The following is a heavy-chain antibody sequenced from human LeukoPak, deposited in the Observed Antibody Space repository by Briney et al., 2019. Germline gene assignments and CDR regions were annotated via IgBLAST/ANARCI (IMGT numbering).Heavy chain of an antibody. CDR2: ISGSGGST. CDR1: GFTFSSYA. J-gene: IGHJ6*02. D-gene: IGHD3-3*01. Sequence: GGSLRLSCAASGFTFSSYAMSWVRQAAGGGLEWVSAISGSGGSTYYTDSVKGRFTISRDNSKDTLYLQMNSLRAEDTAVYYCAKVKFFGVAPPDVWGQGTTVTVSS. CDR3: AKVKFFGVAPPDV. V-gene: IGHV3-23*01.